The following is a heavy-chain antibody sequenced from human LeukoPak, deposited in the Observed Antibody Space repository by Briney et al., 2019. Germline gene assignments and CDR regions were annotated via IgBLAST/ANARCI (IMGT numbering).Heavy chain of an antibody. Sequence: PGGSLRLSCAASGFTFSSYSMNWVRQAPGKGLEWVSSISSSSSYIYYADSVKGRFTISRDNAKNSLYLQMNSLRAEDTAVYYCARVGIAIVPAQPYYGMDVWGQGTTVTVSS. D-gene: IGHD2-2*01. CDR3: ARVGIAIVPAQPYYGMDV. CDR1: GFTFSSYS. J-gene: IGHJ6*02. V-gene: IGHV3-21*01. CDR2: ISSSSSYI.